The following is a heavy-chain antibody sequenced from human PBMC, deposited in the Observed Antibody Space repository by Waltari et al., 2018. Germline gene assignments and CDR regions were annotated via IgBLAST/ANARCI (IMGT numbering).Heavy chain of an antibody. Sequence: QVQLQESGPGLVKPSETLSLTCTVSGYSISSGYYWGWIRQPPGKGLEWIGSIYHSGSTDYNPSLKSRVTISVDTSKNQFSLKLSSVTAADTAVYYCARAPAAILSWFDPWGQGTLVTVSS. V-gene: IGHV4-38-2*02. D-gene: IGHD2-2*02. CDR3: ARAPAAILSWFDP. CDR1: GYSISSGYY. CDR2: IYHSGST. J-gene: IGHJ5*02.